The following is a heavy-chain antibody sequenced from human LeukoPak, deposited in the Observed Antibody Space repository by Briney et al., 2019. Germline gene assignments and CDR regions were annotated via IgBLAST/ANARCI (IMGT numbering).Heavy chain of an antibody. CDR1: GGSISSYY. Sequence: SETLSLSCTVSGGSISSYYWSWIRQPPGKGLEWIGYIYYTGTTNYNPSLKSRVTISVDMSKNQFSLKLSSVTAADTAVYYCARDKSTSGAAFDIWGQGTMVTVSS. J-gene: IGHJ3*02. CDR2: IYYTGTT. D-gene: IGHD3-10*01. V-gene: IGHV4-59*01. CDR3: ARDKSTSGAAFDI.